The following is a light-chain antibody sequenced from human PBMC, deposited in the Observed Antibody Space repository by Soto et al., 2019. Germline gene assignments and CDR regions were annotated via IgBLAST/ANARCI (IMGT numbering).Light chain of an antibody. CDR2: GSS. Sequence: EIVLTQSPGTLYLSPGERATLSCRASQSVSSSYLAWYQQKPCQAPRLLIYGSSSRATGIPDRFSGSGSGTDFTLTISRLEPEDFAVYYCQQYGSSPQPLYTFGQGTKLEIK. J-gene: IGKJ2*01. CDR1: QSVSSSY. CDR3: QQYGSSPQPLYT. V-gene: IGKV3-20*01.